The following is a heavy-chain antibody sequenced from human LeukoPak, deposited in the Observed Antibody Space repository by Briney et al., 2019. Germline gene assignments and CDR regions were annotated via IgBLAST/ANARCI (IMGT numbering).Heavy chain of an antibody. Sequence: ASVKVSCKASGYSFTSYYMHWVRQAPGQGLEWMGIINPSGGSTSYAQKFQGRVTMTRDTSISTAYMELSRLRSDDTAVYYCASRIVGATGNWFDPWGQGTLVTVSS. CDR1: GYSFTSYY. CDR2: INPSGGST. V-gene: IGHV1-46*01. J-gene: IGHJ5*02. D-gene: IGHD1-26*01. CDR3: ASRIVGATGNWFDP.